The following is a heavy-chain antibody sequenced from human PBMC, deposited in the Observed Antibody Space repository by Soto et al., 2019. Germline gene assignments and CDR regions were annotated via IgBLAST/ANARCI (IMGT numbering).Heavy chain of an antibody. D-gene: IGHD3-22*01. CDR3: ARASSGYYDNFDY. V-gene: IGHV4-31*03. J-gene: IGHJ4*02. Sequence: QVQLQESGPGLVKPSQTLSLTCTVSGGSISSGGYYWSWIRQHPGKGLEWIGYIYYSGSTYYNPSLKCRVTISVDTSKNQFSLKLSSVTAADTAVYYCARASSGYYDNFDYWGQGTLVTVSS. CDR1: GGSISSGGYY. CDR2: IYYSGST.